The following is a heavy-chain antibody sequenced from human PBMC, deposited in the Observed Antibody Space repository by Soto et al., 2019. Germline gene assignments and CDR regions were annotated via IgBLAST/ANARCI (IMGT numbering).Heavy chain of an antibody. CDR3: ASAHSGYAHGEYYYQGVDV. CDR2: IGPDGSSA. Sequence: EVQLVESGGDLVQPGGSLRLSCAASGYSLSTYWMHWDRQIPGQGLTWVSRIGPDGSSATYADSVKGRFTISRDNANNALYLEMNSLRAEDTAVYYSASAHSGYAHGEYYYQGVDVWVQGTTVTVSS. J-gene: IGHJ6*02. CDR1: GYSLSTYW. D-gene: IGHD3-22*01. V-gene: IGHV3-74*03.